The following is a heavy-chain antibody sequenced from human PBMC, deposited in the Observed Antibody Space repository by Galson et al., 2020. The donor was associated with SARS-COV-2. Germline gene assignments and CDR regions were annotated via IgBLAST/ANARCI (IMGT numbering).Heavy chain of an antibody. Sequence: SETLSLTCTVSGGSASSSSYYWGWVRQPPGHGLERIGIIYDSGSTYYNPSLKSRVTISVDTSKNQFSLKMNSVTAADTAVYYCARLTPTQWELPNYFDYWGQGTLVTVSS. V-gene: IGHV4-39*01. CDR3: ARLTPTQWELPNYFDY. D-gene: IGHD1-26*01. CDR2: IYDSGST. J-gene: IGHJ4*02. CDR1: GGSASSSSYY.